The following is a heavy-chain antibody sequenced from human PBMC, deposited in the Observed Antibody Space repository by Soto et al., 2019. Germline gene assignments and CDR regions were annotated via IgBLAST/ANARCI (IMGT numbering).Heavy chain of an antibody. CDR3: ARGRDEDYDILTGYSHPYYYYMDV. CDR1: CGSISSYY. Sequence: SETLSLTCTVSCGSISSYYWSWIRQPPGKGLEWIGYIYYSGSTNYNPSLKSRVTISVDTSKNQFSLKLSSVTAADTAVYYCARGRDEDYDILTGYSHPYYYYMDVWGKGTTVTVSS. J-gene: IGHJ6*03. D-gene: IGHD3-9*01. V-gene: IGHV4-59*01. CDR2: IYYSGST.